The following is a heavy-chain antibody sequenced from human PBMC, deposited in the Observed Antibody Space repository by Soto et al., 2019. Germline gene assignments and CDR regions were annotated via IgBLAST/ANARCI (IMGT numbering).Heavy chain of an antibody. J-gene: IGHJ3*02. CDR3: ARLPPRDAFDI. Sequence: SLTCTVSGGSISSYYWSWIRQPPGKGLEWIGYIYYGGSTNYNPSLKSRVTISVDTSKNQFSLKLSSVTAADTAVYYCARLPPRDAFDIWGQGTMVTVSS. CDR2: IYYGGST. CDR1: GGSISSYY. V-gene: IGHV4-59*08.